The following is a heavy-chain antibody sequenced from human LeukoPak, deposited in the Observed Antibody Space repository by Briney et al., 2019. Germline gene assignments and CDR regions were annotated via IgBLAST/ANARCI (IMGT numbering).Heavy chain of an antibody. CDR1: GGSFSGYY. Sequence: SETLSLTCAVYGGSFSGYYWSWIRQPPGKGLEWIGEINHSGSTNYNPSLKSRVTISVDTSKNQFSLKLSSVIAADTAVYYCARARVAVVVPAAAFDYWGQGTLVTVSS. CDR3: ARARVAVVVPAAAFDY. V-gene: IGHV4-34*01. CDR2: INHSGST. D-gene: IGHD2-2*01. J-gene: IGHJ4*02.